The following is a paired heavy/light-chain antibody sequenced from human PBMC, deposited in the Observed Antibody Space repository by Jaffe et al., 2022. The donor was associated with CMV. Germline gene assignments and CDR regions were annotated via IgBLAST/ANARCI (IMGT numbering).Light chain of an antibody. V-gene: IGLV4-69*01. Sequence: QVVLTQSPSVSASLGASVKLTCTLSSGHSSYAIAWHQQRPKKGPRYLMKLHTGGGHTKGDGIPDRFSGSRSGAECYLTISSLQSEDEADYYCQTWGAGNYVVFGGGTKLTVL. CDR3: QTWGAGNYVV. CDR1: SGHSSYA. CDR2: LHTGGGH. J-gene: IGLJ2*01.
Heavy chain of an antibody. CDR2: ISKSGDMT. CDR1: GFTFSNSA. J-gene: IGHJ4*02. V-gene: IGHV3-23*04. CDR3: AKEVYPNHYFDS. Sequence: EVQLVEFGGGVVQPGGSLRLSCAASGFTFSNSAMSWVRQAPGKGLEWVSGISKSGDMTDNADSVRGRFTISRDNANSTLFLQMSSLRVEDTAVYYCAKEVYPNHYFDSWGQGILVTVSS. D-gene: IGHD3-16*02.